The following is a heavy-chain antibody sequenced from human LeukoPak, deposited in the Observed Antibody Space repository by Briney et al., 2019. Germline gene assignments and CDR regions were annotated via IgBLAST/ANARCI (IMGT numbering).Heavy chain of an antibody. CDR3: ARGYDFWSGQYSFDY. CDR2: IYNGGST. J-gene: IGHJ4*02. Sequence: GGSLRLSCAASGFTVSSNYMSWVRQAPGKGLEWVSVIYNGGSTYYADSVKGRFTISRDNSKNTLYFQMNSLRAEDTAVYYCARGYDFWSGQYSFDYWGQGTLVTVSS. D-gene: IGHD3-3*01. V-gene: IGHV3-66*02. CDR1: GFTVSSNY.